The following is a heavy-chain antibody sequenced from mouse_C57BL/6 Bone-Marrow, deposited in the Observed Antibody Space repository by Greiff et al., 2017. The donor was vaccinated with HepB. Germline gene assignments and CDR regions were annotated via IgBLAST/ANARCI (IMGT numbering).Heavy chain of an antibody. CDR1: GFTFSDYG. CDR3: ARRTVVVHFDV. Sequence: EVMLVESGGGLVKPGGSLKLSCAASGFTFSDYGMHWVRQAPEKGLEWVAYISSGSSTIYYADTVKGRFTISRDNAKNTLFLQMTSLRSEDTAMYYCARRTVVVHFDVWGTGTTVTVSS. CDR2: ISSGSSTI. V-gene: IGHV5-17*01. D-gene: IGHD1-1*01. J-gene: IGHJ1*03.